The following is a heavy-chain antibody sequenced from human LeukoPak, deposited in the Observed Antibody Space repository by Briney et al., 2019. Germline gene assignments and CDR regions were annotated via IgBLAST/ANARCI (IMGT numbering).Heavy chain of an antibody. CDR2: IYDSGST. CDR1: GGSISSYY. D-gene: IGHD5-12*01. J-gene: IGHJ6*02. V-gene: IGHV4-59*01. CDR3: ARGGSGYDSFYYYGMDV. Sequence: SETLSLTCTVSGGSISSYYWSWIRQPPGKGLDWNGYIYDSGSTNYNPSLKSRVTISVDTSKNQFSLKLSSVTAADTAVYYCARGGSGYDSFYYYGMDVWGQGTTVTVSS.